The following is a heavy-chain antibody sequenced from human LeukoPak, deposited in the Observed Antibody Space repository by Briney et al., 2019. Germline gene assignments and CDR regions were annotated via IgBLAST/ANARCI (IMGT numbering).Heavy chain of an antibody. V-gene: IGHV3-74*01. CDR2: INEDGSTT. CDR3: VRDLGGRSGH. J-gene: IGHJ4*02. D-gene: IGHD1-26*01. CDR1: GFSFSSYW. Sequence: GGSLRLSCAASGFSFSSYWMHWVRQAPGKGLVWVSRINEDGSTTNYADSVKGRSTIFRDNAKNTLYLQMNSLRAEDTAVYYCVRDLGGRSGHWGQGTLVTVSS.